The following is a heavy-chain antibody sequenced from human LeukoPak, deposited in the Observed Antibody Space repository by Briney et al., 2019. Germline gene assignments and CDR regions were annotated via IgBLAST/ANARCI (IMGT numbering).Heavy chain of an antibody. J-gene: IGHJ3*02. D-gene: IGHD3-16*01. Sequence: ASAKVSCKASGYTFTSYYMHWVRQAPGQGLEWMGIINPSGGSTSYAQKFQGRVTMTRDTSTSTVYMELSSLRSEDTAVYYCARVGPWGAGGIWGQGTMVTVSS. CDR3: ARVGPWGAGGI. V-gene: IGHV1-46*01. CDR2: INPSGGST. CDR1: GYTFTSYY.